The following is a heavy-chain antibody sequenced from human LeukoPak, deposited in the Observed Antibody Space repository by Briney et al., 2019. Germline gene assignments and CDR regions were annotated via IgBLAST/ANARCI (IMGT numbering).Heavy chain of an antibody. Sequence: PGGSLRLSCAASGFTFRNYGMNWVRQAPGKGLEWVALIWYDGSRDYYVDFVKGRFTVSRDNSKNTLYLQMENLRAEDTAVYYCATVRGSDWYMDYWGQGTLVTVSS. CDR3: ATVRGSDWYMDY. V-gene: IGHV3-33*01. J-gene: IGHJ4*02. CDR1: GFTFRNYG. D-gene: IGHD6-19*01. CDR2: IWYDGSRD.